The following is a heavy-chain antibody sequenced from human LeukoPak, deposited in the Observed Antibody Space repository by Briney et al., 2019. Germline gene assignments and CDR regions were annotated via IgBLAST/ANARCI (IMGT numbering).Heavy chain of an antibody. CDR3: AREKGIQLWSFDY. Sequence: GASVKVSCKASGYTFTGYYMHWVRQAPGQGLEWMGWINPNSGGTNYAQKFQGRVTMTRDTSISTAYMELSRLRSDDTAVYYCAREKGIQLWSFDYWGQGTLVTVSS. D-gene: IGHD5-18*01. J-gene: IGHJ4*02. CDR2: INPNSGGT. CDR1: GYTFTGYY. V-gene: IGHV1-2*02.